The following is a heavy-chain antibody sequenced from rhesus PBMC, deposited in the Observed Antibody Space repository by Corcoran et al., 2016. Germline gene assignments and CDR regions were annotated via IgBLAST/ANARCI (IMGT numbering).Heavy chain of an antibody. D-gene: IGHD4-23*01. V-gene: IGHV4-160*01. CDR3: ARETLEYSNYWYFDL. J-gene: IGHJ2*01. CDR2: SDSSGST. Sequence: QLQLQESGPGLVKPSETLSLTCAVSGGSISGYWWSWIRQPPGKGLEWIGRSDSSGSTDHNPSLKSRGTISRDTSKNQFSLKLSSVTAADTAVYYCARETLEYSNYWYFDLWGPGTPITISS. CDR1: GGSISGYW.